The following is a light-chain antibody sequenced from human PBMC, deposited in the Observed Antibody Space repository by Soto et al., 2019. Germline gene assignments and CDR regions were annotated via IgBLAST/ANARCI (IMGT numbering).Light chain of an antibody. V-gene: IGKV3-20*01. J-gene: IGKJ5*01. CDR1: QSITSNS. CDR2: GSS. Sequence: EIVLTQSPGTLSLSPGERATLSCRASQSITSNSLAWYQQKPGQAPRLLIYGSSSRATGIPDRFSGSGSGNDFTLTISRLEHEDFAVYYYQQYYTSRITFGQGTRLEIK. CDR3: QQYYTSRIT.